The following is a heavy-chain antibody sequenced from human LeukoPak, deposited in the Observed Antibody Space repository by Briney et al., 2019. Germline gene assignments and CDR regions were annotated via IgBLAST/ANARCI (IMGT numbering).Heavy chain of an antibody. CDR3: AKSDNYCDGSVYYPDAFDI. V-gene: IGHV4-30-4*01. CDR2: IYDSGSP. CDR1: GGSTSSGDYY. D-gene: IGHD3-22*01. Sequence: SQTLSLTCTVSGGSTSSGDYYWNWIRQPPGKGLERNGYIYDSGSPYYNPSLKSRLTISVDTSKNQFSLKLTSVTAADTAVYYCAKSDNYCDGSVYYPDAFDIWGQGTMVTVSS. J-gene: IGHJ3*02.